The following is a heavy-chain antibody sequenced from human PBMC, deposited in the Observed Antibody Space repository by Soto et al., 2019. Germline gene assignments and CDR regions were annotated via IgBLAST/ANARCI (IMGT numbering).Heavy chain of an antibody. CDR3: ARDHDGSGYNWFDP. D-gene: IGHD3-10*01. V-gene: IGHV4-30-2*01. J-gene: IGHJ5*02. Sequence: PSETLSLTCAVSGGSISSGGYSWSWIRQPPGKGLEWIGYIYHSGSTYYNPSLKSRVTISVDRSKNQFSLKLSSVTAADTAVYYCARDHDGSGYNWFDPWGQGTLVTVSS. CDR1: GGSISSGGYS. CDR2: IYHSGST.